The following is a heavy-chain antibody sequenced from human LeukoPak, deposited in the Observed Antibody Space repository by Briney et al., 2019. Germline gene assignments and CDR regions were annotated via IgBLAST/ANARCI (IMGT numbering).Heavy chain of an antibody. Sequence: SSETLSLTCTVSGGSISSSSYYWGWIRQPPGKGLEWIGSIYYSGSTYYNPSLKSRVTISVDTSKNQFSLKLSSVTAADTAVYYCAAVVRSGSHNWFDPWGQGTLVTVSS. CDR3: AAVVRSGSHNWFDP. J-gene: IGHJ5*02. CDR1: GGSISSSSYY. D-gene: IGHD3-10*01. CDR2: IYYSGST. V-gene: IGHV4-39*01.